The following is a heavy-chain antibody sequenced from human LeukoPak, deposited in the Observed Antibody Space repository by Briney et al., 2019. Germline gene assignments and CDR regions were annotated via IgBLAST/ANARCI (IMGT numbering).Heavy chain of an antibody. J-gene: IGHJ4*02. CDR2: INEDGTSA. Sequence: TGGSLRLSCAASGCVFSVYWMHGVRQAPGKGLVWVAHINEDGTSASHAHSVKGRFTISRDNAKNTLYLQMNSLTVDDTAVYYCARVPTNSYGFGQWGQGSLVTVSS. V-gene: IGHV3-74*01. D-gene: IGHD5-18*01. CDR3: ARVPTNSYGFGQ. CDR1: GCVFSVYW.